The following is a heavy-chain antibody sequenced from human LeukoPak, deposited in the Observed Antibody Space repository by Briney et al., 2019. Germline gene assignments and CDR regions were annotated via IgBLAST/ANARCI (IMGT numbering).Heavy chain of an antibody. CDR1: GGSISSSSYY. CDR2: IYYSGST. Sequence: SETLSLTCTVSGGSISSSSYYWGWIRQPPGKGLEWIGSIYYSGSTYYNPSLKSRVTISVDTSKKQFSLKLSSVTAADTAVYYCARLLVAATLLVDYWGQGTLVTVSS. D-gene: IGHD2-15*01. J-gene: IGHJ4*02. V-gene: IGHV4-39*01. CDR3: ARLLVAATLLVDY.